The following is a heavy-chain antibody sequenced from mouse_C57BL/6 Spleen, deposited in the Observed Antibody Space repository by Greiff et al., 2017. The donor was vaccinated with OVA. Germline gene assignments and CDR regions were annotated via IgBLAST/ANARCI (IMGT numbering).Heavy chain of an antibody. CDR2: IYPGSGST. J-gene: IGHJ2*01. CDR1: GYTFTSYW. V-gene: IGHV1-55*01. D-gene: IGHD2-1*01. CDR3: ARYGNYDY. Sequence: QVQLQQSGAELVQPGASVKMSCTASGYTFTSYWITWVKPRPGQGLEWIGDIYPGSGSTNYNEKFKSKATLTVDTSSSTAYMQLSSLTSEDSAVYYCARYGNYDYWGQGTTLTVSS.